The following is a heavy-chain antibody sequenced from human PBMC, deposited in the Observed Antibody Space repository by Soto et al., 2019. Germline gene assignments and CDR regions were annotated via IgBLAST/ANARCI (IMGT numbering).Heavy chain of an antibody. CDR2: ISAYNGNT. Sequence: ASVKVSCKASGYTFTSYGISWVRQAPGQGLEWMGWISAYNGNTNYAQKLQGRVTMTTDTSTSTAYMELRSLRSDDTAVYYCARDRCEEEQQLVDDAFDIWGQGTRVTVSS. CDR1: GYTFTSYG. D-gene: IGHD6-13*01. J-gene: IGHJ3*02. V-gene: IGHV1-18*01. CDR3: ARDRCEEEQQLVDDAFDI.